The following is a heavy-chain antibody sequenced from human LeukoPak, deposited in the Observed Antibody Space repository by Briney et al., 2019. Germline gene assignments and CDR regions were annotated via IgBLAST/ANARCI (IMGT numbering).Heavy chain of an antibody. J-gene: IGHJ4*02. CDR1: GGSISSYY. Sequence: PSETLSLTCTVSGGSISSYYWSWIRQPPGKGLEWIGYIYYSGSTNYNPSLKSRVTISVDTSKNQFSLRLSSVTAADTAVYYCARQTGSGLFSLPGGQGTLVTVSS. D-gene: IGHD3-10*01. V-gene: IGHV4-59*08. CDR2: IYYSGST. CDR3: ARQTGSGLFSLP.